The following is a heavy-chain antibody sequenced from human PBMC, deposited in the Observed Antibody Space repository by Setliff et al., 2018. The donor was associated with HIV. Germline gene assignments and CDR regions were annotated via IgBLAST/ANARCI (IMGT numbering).Heavy chain of an antibody. CDR1: GYTFSSYG. J-gene: IGHJ4*02. Sequence: ASVKVSCKASGYTFSSYGISWVRQAPGQGLEWLGWISPYNDNTNYAQNIQGRVTMTTDTSTSTAYMELRSLRSDDTAVYYCARGALLAVFDFDHWGQGTQVTVSS. V-gene: IGHV1-18*01. CDR2: ISPYNDNT. CDR3: ARGALLAVFDFDH. D-gene: IGHD3-10*01.